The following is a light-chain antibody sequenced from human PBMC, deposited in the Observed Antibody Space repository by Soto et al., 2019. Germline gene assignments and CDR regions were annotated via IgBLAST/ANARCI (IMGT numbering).Light chain of an antibody. CDR2: YDD. CDR3: AAWDDILNGYV. V-gene: IGLV1-36*01. J-gene: IGLJ1*01. Sequence: QSVVTQPPSVSEAPRQRVTISCSGSRSNIGNNAVNWYQQFPGKAPKLLIYYDDLVASGVSDRFSGSKSDTSASLAISGLQSEDEADYYCAAWDDILNGYVFGTGTKLTVL. CDR1: RSNIGNNA.